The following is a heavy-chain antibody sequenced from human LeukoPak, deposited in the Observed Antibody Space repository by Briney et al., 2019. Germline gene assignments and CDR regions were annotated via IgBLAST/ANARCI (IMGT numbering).Heavy chain of an antibody. V-gene: IGHV4-34*01. J-gene: IGHJ4*02. CDR1: GGSFSGYY. D-gene: IGHD3-22*01. CDR3: ARGGNYYDSSGYSPLWDY. Sequence: PSETLSLTCAVYGGSFSGYYWSWIRQPPGKGLEWIGEINHSGSTNYNPSLKSRVTISVDTSKNQFSLKLSSVTAADTAVYYCARGGNYYDSSGYSPLWDYWGQGTLVTVSS. CDR2: INHSGST.